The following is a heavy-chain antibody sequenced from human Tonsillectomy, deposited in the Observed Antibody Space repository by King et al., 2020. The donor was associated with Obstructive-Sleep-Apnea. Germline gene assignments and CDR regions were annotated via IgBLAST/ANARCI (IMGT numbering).Heavy chain of an antibody. CDR1: GYTFTSYY. D-gene: IGHD2-15*01. CDR3: AGPLLNCSGVRCYPSYNFYYGMDV. CDR2: INPGGGST. J-gene: IGHJ6*02. V-gene: IGHV1-46*01. Sequence: VQLVQSGAEVKKPGASVKVSCEASGYTFTSYYMHWVRQAPGQGLEWMGVINPGGGSTTYAQKFRGRVIMTRDTSTTTVYMELSSLRSDDTAVYYCAGPLLNCSGVRCYPSYNFYYGMDVWGQGTTVTVSS.